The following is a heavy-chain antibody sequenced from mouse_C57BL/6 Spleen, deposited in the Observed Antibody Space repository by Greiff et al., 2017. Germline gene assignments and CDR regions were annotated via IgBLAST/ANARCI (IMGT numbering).Heavy chain of an antibody. Sequence: QVQLQQPGAELVMPGASVKLSCKASGYTFTSYWMHWVKQRPGQGLEWIGEIDPSDSYTNYNQKFKGKSTLTVDKSSSTAYMQLSSLTSEDSAVYYCASAITTVVATGGAMDYWGQGTSVTVSS. CDR2: IDPSDSYT. J-gene: IGHJ4*01. D-gene: IGHD1-1*01. CDR1: GYTFTSYW. CDR3: ASAITTVVATGGAMDY. V-gene: IGHV1-69*01.